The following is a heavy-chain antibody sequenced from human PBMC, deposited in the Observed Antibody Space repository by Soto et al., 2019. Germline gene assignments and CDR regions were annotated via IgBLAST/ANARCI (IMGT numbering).Heavy chain of an antibody. CDR3: ARVRLPFDYIWGCYRHDPGTAWFDP. CDR1: GFTFISYW. V-gene: IGHV3-7*01. D-gene: IGHD3-16*02. J-gene: IGHJ5*02. CDR2: IKQDGSEK. Sequence: GGARRVACAASGFTFISYWMSWFRQAPGKGLEWVANIKQDGSEKYYVDSVKGRFTISRDNAKTSLYLPMNSLRAEDTAVYYCARVRLPFDYIWGCYRHDPGTAWFDPWGRRTLVPVSA.